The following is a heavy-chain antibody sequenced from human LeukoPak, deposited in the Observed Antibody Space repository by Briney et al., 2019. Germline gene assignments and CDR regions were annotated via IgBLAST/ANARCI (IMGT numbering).Heavy chain of an antibody. Sequence: PGRSLRLSCTASGFTFGDYGMSWVRQAPGKGLEWVGSIRSKAYGGTTEYAASVKGRFTISRDDSRSIAYLQMNSLKTEDTAVYYCTRGLKSWSGYYPYYFDYWGQGTLVTVSS. J-gene: IGHJ4*02. V-gene: IGHV3-49*04. CDR3: TRGLKSWSGYYPYYFDY. D-gene: IGHD3-3*01. CDR2: IRSKAYGGTT. CDR1: GFTFGDYG.